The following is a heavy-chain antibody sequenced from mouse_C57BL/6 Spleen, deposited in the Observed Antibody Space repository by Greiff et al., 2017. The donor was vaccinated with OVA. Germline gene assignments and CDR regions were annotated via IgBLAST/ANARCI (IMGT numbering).Heavy chain of an antibody. CDR1: GFTFSSYG. J-gene: IGHJ4*01. CDR3: ARQGTTVEGAMDY. D-gene: IGHD1-1*01. CDR2: ISSGGSYT. Sequence: EVKLMESGGDLVKPGGSLKLSCAASGFTFSSYGMSWVRQTPDKRLEWVATISSGGSYTYYPDSVKGRFTISRDNAKNTLYLQMSSLKSEDTAMYYCARQGTTVEGAMDYWGQGTSVTVSS. V-gene: IGHV5-6*01.